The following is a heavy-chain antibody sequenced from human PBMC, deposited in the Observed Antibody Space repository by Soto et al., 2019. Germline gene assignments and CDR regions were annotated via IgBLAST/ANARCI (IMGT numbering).Heavy chain of an antibody. Sequence: VASLNGSFKASGYTFTNDCIHWVLQAPGHWLEWMAIINPYGGSTNYAQNFQGRVTLTMDTSTSTLYMELSSLRSEDTAVYYCASDSAADGLWGQGNMVTLSS. J-gene: IGHJ4*02. D-gene: IGHD6-13*01. V-gene: IGHV1-46*01. CDR3: ASDSAADGL. CDR2: INPYGGST. CDR1: GYTFTNDC.